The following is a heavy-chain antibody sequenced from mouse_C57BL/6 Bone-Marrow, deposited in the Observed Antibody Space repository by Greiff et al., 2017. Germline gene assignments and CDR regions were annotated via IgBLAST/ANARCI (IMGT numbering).Heavy chain of an antibody. V-gene: IGHV14-2*01. J-gene: IGHJ2*01. D-gene: IGHD1-1*01. CDR3: AGTVVAPFDY. CDR1: GFTITDYY. CDR2: IDPEDGET. Sequence: VHVKQPGAELVKPGASVKLSCTASGFTITDYYMHWVKQRAEQGLEWIGKIDPEDGETKYAPKFQGKATITVDTSSNTAYLQLSSLTSEDSAVYCGAGTVVAPFDYWGQGTTLTVSS.